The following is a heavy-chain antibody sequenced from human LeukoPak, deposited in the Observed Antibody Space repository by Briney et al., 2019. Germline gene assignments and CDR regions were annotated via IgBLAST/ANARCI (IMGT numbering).Heavy chain of an antibody. Sequence: PSETLSLTCTVSGGSISSYYWSWIRQPPGKGLEWIGYIYYSGSTNYNPSLKSRVTISVDTSKNQFSLKLSSVTAADTAVYYCARDLTDYYELDYWGQGTLVTVSS. V-gene: IGHV4-59*12. J-gene: IGHJ4*02. D-gene: IGHD3-22*01. CDR3: ARDLTDYYELDY. CDR1: GGSISSYY. CDR2: IYYSGST.